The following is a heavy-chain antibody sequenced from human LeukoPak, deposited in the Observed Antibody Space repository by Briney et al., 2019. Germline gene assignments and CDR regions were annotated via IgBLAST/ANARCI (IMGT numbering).Heavy chain of an antibody. CDR1: GFTFTSYG. V-gene: IGHV3-30*03. D-gene: IGHD5-12*01. CDR2: ISYDGSNK. CDR3: ARDFRSGYSGYVD. Sequence: PGTSLRLSCAASGFTFTSYGMHWVRQAPGKGLEWVAVISYDGSNKYYADSVKGRFTISRDNSKNTLYLQMNSLRAEDTAVYYCARDFRSGYSGYVDWGQGTLVTVSS. J-gene: IGHJ4*02.